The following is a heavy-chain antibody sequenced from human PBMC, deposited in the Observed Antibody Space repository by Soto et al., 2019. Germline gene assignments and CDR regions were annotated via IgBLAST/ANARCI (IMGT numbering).Heavy chain of an antibody. D-gene: IGHD6-13*01. V-gene: IGHV1-69*01. J-gene: IGHJ4*02. CDR1: GGTFSSYA. CDR3: PNVAAAPVGGLVGYFDY. CDR2: IIPIFGTA. Sequence: QVQLVQSGAEVKKPGSSVKVSCKASGGTFSSYAISWVRQAPGQGLEWMGGIIPIFGTANYAQKFQGRVTIPADESTSTAYMELSSLGSEDTDFYYCPNVAAAPVGGLVGYFDYWGQGTLVTVSS.